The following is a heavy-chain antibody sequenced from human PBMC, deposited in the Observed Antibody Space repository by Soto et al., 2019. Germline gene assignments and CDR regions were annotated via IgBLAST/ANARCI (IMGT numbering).Heavy chain of an antibody. D-gene: IGHD1-20*01. CDR1: GYTFLTYY. J-gene: IGHJ4*02. CDR3: ARNVNSGFDY. V-gene: IGHV1-46*01. CDR2: INPSGGST. Sequence: ASVKVSCKASGYTFLTYYMHWVRQAPGQGLEWMGFINPSGGSTSYAQKFQARVTMTRDTSTSTVYMELSSLRSEDTAGYYCARNVNSGFDYWGQGTLVTVSS.